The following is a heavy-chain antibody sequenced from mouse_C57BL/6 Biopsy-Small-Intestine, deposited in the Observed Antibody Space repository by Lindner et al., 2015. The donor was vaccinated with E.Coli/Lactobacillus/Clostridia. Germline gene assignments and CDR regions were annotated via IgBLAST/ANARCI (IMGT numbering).Heavy chain of an antibody. CDR3: ARTGNHYNLGDFMGWFDP. CDR2: ITTHNGNP. J-gene: IGHJ4*01. CDR1: DYTFKDYA. Sequence: SVKVSCKASDYTFKDYAITWVRQAPGQGLEWMGWITTHNGNPLYADDFQGRVTMTADSSTNTAYMEMWNLRSDDTAIYYCARTGNHYNLGDFMGWFDPWGQGTLVTVSS. V-gene: IGHV14-1*02. D-gene: IGHD2-4*01.